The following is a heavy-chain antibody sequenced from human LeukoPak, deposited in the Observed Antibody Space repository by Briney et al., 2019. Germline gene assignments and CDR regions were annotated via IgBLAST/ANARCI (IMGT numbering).Heavy chain of an antibody. V-gene: IGHV1-18*01. CDR3: AREFGHCYGDNCFYFFDT. CDR2: INTYKGDT. J-gene: IGHJ4*02. Sequence: ASVKVSCKASGYTLTIYSISWVRHAPGQGLEWMGWINTYKGDTLYAQKLQGRVTMTADTSTNTAYMELRSLRFDDTAVYYCAREFGHCYGDNCFYFFDTWGQGFRVTVSS. D-gene: IGHD4-23*01. CDR1: GYTLTIYS.